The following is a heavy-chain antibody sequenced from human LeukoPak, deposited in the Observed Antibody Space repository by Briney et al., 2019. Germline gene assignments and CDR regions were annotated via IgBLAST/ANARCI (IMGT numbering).Heavy chain of an antibody. Sequence: AGGSLRLPCAASGFTFSSYEMNWVRQAPGKGLEWVSYISSRGSTIYYADSVKGRFTISRDNAKNSLYLQMNSLRAEDTAVYYCAELGITMIGGVWGKGTTVTISS. V-gene: IGHV3-48*03. CDR1: GFTFSSYE. J-gene: IGHJ6*04. D-gene: IGHD3-10*02. CDR2: ISSRGSTI. CDR3: AELGITMIGGV.